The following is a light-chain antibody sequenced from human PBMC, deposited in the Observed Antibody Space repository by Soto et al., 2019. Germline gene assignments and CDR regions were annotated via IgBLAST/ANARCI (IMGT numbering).Light chain of an antibody. J-gene: IGLJ1*01. V-gene: IGLV2-23*01. CDR2: EGT. CDR3: CSFAGSSTYV. Sequence: QSALTQPASVSGSPGQSITISCTGTSRDVGSYNLVSWYQQHPGNAPKLIIYEGTKRPSGVSYRFSGSKSGNTASLTISGLQEEYEGDYHCCSFAGSSTYVFGTGTNVTVL. CDR1: SRDVGSYNL.